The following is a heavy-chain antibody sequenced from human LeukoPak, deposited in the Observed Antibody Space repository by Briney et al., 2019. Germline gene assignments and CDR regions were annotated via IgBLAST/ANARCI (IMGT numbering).Heavy chain of an antibody. CDR3: ARSPYYDFWSGYSNWFDP. CDR1: GFTFSSYA. Sequence: GGSLRLSCAASGFTFSSYAMSWVRQAPGKGLEWVSAISGSGGGTYYADSVKGRFTISRDNSKNTLYLQMNSLRAEDTAVYYCARSPYYDFWSGYSNWFDPWGQGTLVTVSS. J-gene: IGHJ5*02. D-gene: IGHD3-3*01. V-gene: IGHV3-23*01. CDR2: ISGSGGGT.